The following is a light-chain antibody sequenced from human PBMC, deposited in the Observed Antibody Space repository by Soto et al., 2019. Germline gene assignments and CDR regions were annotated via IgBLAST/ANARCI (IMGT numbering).Light chain of an antibody. CDR1: QSVRSN. Sequence: EIVMTQSPATLSVSPGERATLSCRASQSVRSNLAWYQHKPGQAPRLLIYDASTRATGIPARFSGSGSGTDLTLTISSLQSEDFAIYYCQQYDNWPPWTFGQGTKVEIK. CDR2: DAS. V-gene: IGKV3-15*01. J-gene: IGKJ1*01. CDR3: QQYDNWPPWT.